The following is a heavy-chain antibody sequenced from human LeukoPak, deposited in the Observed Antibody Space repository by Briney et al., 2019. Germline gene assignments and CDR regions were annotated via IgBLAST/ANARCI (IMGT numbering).Heavy chain of an antibody. Sequence: GGSLRLSCAASGFTVSSNYMSWVRQAPGKGLEWVSVIYSGGSTYYADSVKGRFTISRDNSKNTLYLQMNSLRAEDTAVYYCARQYSSGWLDYRGQGTLVTVSS. CDR1: GFTVSSNY. V-gene: IGHV3-53*01. J-gene: IGHJ4*02. CDR2: IYSGGST. CDR3: ARQYSSGWLDY. D-gene: IGHD6-19*01.